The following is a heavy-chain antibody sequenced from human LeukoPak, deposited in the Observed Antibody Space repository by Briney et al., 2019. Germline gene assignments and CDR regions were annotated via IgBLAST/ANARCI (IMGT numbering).Heavy chain of an antibody. CDR1: GGSISSSSYY. CDR2: TYYSVST. CDR3: ARHGNDYGDPIGLFFDY. V-gene: IGHV4-39*01. J-gene: IGHJ4*02. Sequence: SDTLSLTCTVSGGSISSSSYYWVWLRQPPGMGLEWIGSTYYSVSTHDNPSLKSRVTISVDTSKNQFSLKLSSVTAADTAVFYCARHGNDYGDPIGLFFDYWGQGTLVTVSS. D-gene: IGHD4-17*01.